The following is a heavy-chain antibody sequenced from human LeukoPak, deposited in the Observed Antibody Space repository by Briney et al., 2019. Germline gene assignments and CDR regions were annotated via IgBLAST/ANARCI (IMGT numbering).Heavy chain of an antibody. D-gene: IGHD6-13*01. CDR1: GFTFSDYY. V-gene: IGHV3-23*01. J-gene: IGHJ6*02. CDR3: AKAASSSWPSYYYGMDV. Sequence: PGGSLRLSCAASGFTFSDYYMNWVRQAPGKGLEWVSVITGSGGNTYYADSVKGRFTISKDNSKNTVYLQMSSLRVDDTAVYYCAKAASSSWPSYYYGMDVWGQGTTVTVSS. CDR2: ITGSGGNT.